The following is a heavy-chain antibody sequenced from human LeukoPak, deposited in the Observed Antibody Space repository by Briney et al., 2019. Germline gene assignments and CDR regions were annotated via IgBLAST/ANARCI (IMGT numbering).Heavy chain of an antibody. CDR1: GFTFSDYY. J-gene: IGHJ4*02. D-gene: IGHD2-2*01. Sequence: GGSLRLSCAASGFTFSDYYMSWIRQAPGKGLEWVSYISSDSSTIYYADSVKGRFTISRDNAKNSLYLQMNSLRAEDTAVYYCARHCTSTSCLEYWGQGTLVTVSS. V-gene: IGHV3-11*04. CDR2: ISSDSSTI. CDR3: ARHCTSTSCLEY.